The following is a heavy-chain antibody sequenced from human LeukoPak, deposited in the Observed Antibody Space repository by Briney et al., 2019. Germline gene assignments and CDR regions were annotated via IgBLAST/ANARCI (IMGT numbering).Heavy chain of an antibody. V-gene: IGHV1-2*02. D-gene: IGHD3-22*01. CDR3: ARDDYYDSSVYYYYYYGMDV. CDR2: INPNSGGT. J-gene: IGHJ6*02. CDR1: GYTFTGYY. Sequence: ASVKVSCKASGYTFTGYYMHWVRQAPGQGLEWMGWINPNSGGTNYAQKFQGRVTMTRDTSISTAYMELSRLRSDDTAVYYCARDDYYDSSVYYYYYYGMDVWGQGTTVTVSS.